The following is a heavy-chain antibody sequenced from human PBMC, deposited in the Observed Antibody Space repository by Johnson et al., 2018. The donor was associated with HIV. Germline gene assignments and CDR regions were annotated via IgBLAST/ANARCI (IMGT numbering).Heavy chain of an antibody. D-gene: IGHD2-21*01. J-gene: IGHJ3*02. CDR3: AAGGGDCYPSHWGFCAFDI. Sequence: VQLVESGGGLVQPGGSLRLSCEVSGFTLTDYAMSWVRQPPGKGLEWLSIIYSGGSTYYADSVKGRFTISRDNSKNTLYLQMNSLTGEDTAIYYCAAGGGDCYPSHWGFCAFDIWGRGTMVTVSS. V-gene: IGHV3-66*01. CDR1: GFTLTDYA. CDR2: IYSGGST.